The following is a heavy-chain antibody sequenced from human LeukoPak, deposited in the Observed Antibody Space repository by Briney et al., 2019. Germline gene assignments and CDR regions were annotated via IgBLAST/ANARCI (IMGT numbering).Heavy chain of an antibody. V-gene: IGHV4-39*07. Sequence: SETLSLTCTVSGGSISSSSYYWGWIRQPPGKGLEWIGSIYYSGSTYYNPSLKSRVTISVDTSKNQFSLKLSSVTAADTAVYYCARAHDYGDYWYYYYYMDVWGKGTTVTVSS. CDR2: IYYSGST. J-gene: IGHJ6*03. CDR3: ARAHDYGDYWYYYYYMDV. CDR1: GGSISSSSYY. D-gene: IGHD4-17*01.